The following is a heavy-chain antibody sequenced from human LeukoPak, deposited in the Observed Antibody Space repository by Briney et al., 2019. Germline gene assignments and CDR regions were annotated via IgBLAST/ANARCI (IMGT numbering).Heavy chain of an antibody. D-gene: IGHD3-22*01. J-gene: IGHJ3*02. Sequence: PSETLSLTCTVSGGSINKYYWNWIRKPPGKGLEWIGYIHYSGSTHYNPSLNSRVTLSVDMSKKSFSLKLRSVTAADTAVYYCARHHDDGSGYYFGSGSDMWGQGTMVTVSS. CDR2: IHYSGST. V-gene: IGHV4-59*01. CDR1: GGSINKYY. CDR3: ARHHDDGSGYYFGSGSDM.